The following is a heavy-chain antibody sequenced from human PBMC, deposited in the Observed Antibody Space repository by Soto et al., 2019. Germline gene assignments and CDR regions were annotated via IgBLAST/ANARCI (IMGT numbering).Heavy chain of an antibody. CDR1: GLTFNSYG. CDR3: ASAAGAYDN. D-gene: IGHD1-26*01. Sequence: QVHLVESGGGVVQPGRSLRLSCAVSGLTFNSYGMHWVRQAPGKGLEWVAGIWSDGSNKYYADSVKGRFTISRDNSKNMLYLQMNSLRVEDTAVYYCASAAGAYDNWGQGTLVTVSS. CDR2: IWSDGSNK. V-gene: IGHV3-33*01. J-gene: IGHJ4*02.